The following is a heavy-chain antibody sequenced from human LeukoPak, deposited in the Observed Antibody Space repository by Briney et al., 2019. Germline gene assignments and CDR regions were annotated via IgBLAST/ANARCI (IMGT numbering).Heavy chain of an antibody. CDR1: NDFISSGDYY. J-gene: IGHJ3*01. CDR3: ARVDPYHFVGGKAFDV. CDR2: IYYNGST. V-gene: IGHV4-30-4*01. D-gene: IGHD2-21*01. Sequence: SETLSLTCTVSNDFISSGDYYWSWVRQPPGKGLEWIGYIYYNGSTYYNPSLKSRVTISVDTSKNQFSLKLRSVTAADTAVYFCARVDPYHFVGGKAFDVWGQGTMVAVSS.